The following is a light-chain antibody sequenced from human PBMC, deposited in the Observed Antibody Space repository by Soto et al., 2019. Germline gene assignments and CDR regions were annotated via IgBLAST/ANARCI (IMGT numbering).Light chain of an antibody. CDR2: SAS. J-gene: IGKJ3*01. Sequence: DIQMTQSPSSLSASVGERVTITCRASQSISNYLAWYHQKPGEVPKLLIYSASTWQSGVPPRFSGSGSGTDFTLTISSLQPEDVATYYCQKYNSAPFTFGHGTKVDIK. V-gene: IGKV1-27*01. CDR3: QKYNSAPFT. CDR1: QSISNY.